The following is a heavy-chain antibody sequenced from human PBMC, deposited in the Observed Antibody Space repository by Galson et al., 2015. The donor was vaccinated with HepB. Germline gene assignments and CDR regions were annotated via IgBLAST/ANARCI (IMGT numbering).Heavy chain of an antibody. CDR1: GFTFSSYA. V-gene: IGHV3-23*01. J-gene: IGHJ4*02. CDR3: TKGGARYYFDY. Sequence: SLRLSCAVYGFTFSSYAMSWVRQAPGKGLEWVSAISYSGDSTYYVDPVKGRFTISRDNSKNTLYLQMHSLRAEDTAVYYCTKGGARYYFDYWGQGTLVTVSS. CDR2: ISYSGDST. D-gene: IGHD3-3*01.